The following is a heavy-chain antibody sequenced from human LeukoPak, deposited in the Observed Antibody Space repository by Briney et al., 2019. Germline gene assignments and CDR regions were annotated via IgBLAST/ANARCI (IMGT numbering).Heavy chain of an antibody. V-gene: IGHV3-30*18. CDR2: ISYDGSNK. CDR1: GFTFSSYG. J-gene: IGHJ4*02. D-gene: IGHD1-14*01. CDR3: AKHRSDEVIGFFDN. Sequence: PGGSLRLSCAASGFTFSSYGMHWVRQAPGKGLEWVAVISYDGSNKYYADSVKGRFTISRDNSKNTLYLQMNSLRAEDTAIYYCAKHRSDEVIGFFDNWGQGTLVTVSS.